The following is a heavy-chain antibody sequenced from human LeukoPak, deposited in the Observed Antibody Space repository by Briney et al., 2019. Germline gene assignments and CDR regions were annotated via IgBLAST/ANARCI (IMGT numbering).Heavy chain of an antibody. D-gene: IGHD5/OR15-5a*01. Sequence: ASVKVSCKASGGTFSSYAISWVRQAPGQGLEWMGGIIPIFGTANYAQKLQGRVTMTTDTSTSTAYMELRSLRSDDTAVYYCARVLLSTRGMIFDYWGQGTLVTVSS. CDR1: GGTFSSYA. J-gene: IGHJ4*02. CDR3: ARVLLSTRGMIFDY. CDR2: IIPIFGTA. V-gene: IGHV1-69*05.